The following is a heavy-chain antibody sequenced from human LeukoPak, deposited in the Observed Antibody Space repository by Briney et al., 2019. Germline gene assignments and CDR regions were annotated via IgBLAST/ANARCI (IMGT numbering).Heavy chain of an antibody. CDR2: IYSGGST. J-gene: IGHJ4*02. CDR3: ARSVSSSWIYYFDY. V-gene: IGHV3-53*01. Sequence: GGSLRLSCAASGFTVSSNYMSWVRQAPGKGLEWVPVIYSGGSTYYADSVKGRFTISRDNSKNTLYLQMNSLRAEDTAVYYCARSVSSSWIYYFDYWGQGTLVTVSS. CDR1: GFTVSSNY. D-gene: IGHD6-13*01.